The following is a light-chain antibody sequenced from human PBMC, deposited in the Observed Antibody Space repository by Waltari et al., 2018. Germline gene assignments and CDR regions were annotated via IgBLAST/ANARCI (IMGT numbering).Light chain of an antibody. Sequence: QSALTQPPSASGSPGQSVTISCRGTSSDVGIYEYVSWYQQHPGKAPRLMIYEVTKRPSGVPDRFSGSKSGNAASLTVSVLQAEDEADYYCSSYTGRNNNLLFGGGTKLTVL. J-gene: IGLJ2*01. CDR3: SSYTGRNNNLL. V-gene: IGLV2-8*01. CDR1: SSDVGIYEY. CDR2: EVT.